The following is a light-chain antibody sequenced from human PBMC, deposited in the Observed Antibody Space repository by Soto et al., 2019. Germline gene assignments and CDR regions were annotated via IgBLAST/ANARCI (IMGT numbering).Light chain of an antibody. CDR1: QGITNY. Sequence: DIQMTQSPSSPSASVGDRVTITCQASQGITNYLNWYQQKPGKAPKLLIYGASNLETGVPSRFSGSGSGTDLTFTISSLQAEDIATYFCQQYDSVFTFGQGTRLEIK. V-gene: IGKV1-33*01. CDR2: GAS. J-gene: IGKJ5*01. CDR3: QQYDSVFT.